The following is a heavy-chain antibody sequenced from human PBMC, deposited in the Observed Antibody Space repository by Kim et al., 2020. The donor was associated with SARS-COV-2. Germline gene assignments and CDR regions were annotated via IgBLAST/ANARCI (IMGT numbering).Heavy chain of an antibody. CDR2: IYSDGPT. V-gene: IGHV3-53*01. J-gene: IGHJ4*02. CDR3: ARWGGVYVAGYWLDY. Sequence: GGSLRLSCAVSGFTVSNNYMNWVRQAPGKGLEWVAVIYSDGPTYYADSVTGRFSISRDTSKNTVYLQMNSLRPEDTAVYYCARWGGVYVAGYWLDYWGQGALVTVSP. D-gene: IGHD2-8*02. CDR1: GFTVSNNY.